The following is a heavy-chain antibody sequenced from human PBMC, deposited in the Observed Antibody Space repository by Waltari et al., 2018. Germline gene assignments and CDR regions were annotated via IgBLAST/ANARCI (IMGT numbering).Heavy chain of an antibody. D-gene: IGHD5-12*01. J-gene: IGHJ3*02. Sequence: QVQLVESGGGVVQPGRSQRLSCAASEFSFSNYGMHWVRQAPGKGLELVAVIWYDGSNKYYADSVKGRFTISRDNYKNTLYLEMNSLRAEDTAVYYCAREGEMMATTGDAFDIWGQGTMVTVSS. V-gene: IGHV3-33*01. CDR2: IWYDGSNK. CDR3: AREGEMMATTGDAFDI. CDR1: EFSFSNYG.